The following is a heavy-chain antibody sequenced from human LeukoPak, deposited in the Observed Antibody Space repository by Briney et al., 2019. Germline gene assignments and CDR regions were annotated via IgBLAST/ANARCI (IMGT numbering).Heavy chain of an antibody. Sequence: GGSLRLSCAASGFTFSSSAMSWVRQAPGKGLEWVSSISGSGSGGSTYYAESVKGRFTISRDNSKNTLYLQMNSLRAEDTAVYYCAKSGYNRFDYWGQGTLVTVSS. D-gene: IGHD5-24*01. CDR2: ISGSGSGGST. CDR1: GFTFSSSA. J-gene: IGHJ4*02. CDR3: AKSGYNRFDY. V-gene: IGHV3-23*01.